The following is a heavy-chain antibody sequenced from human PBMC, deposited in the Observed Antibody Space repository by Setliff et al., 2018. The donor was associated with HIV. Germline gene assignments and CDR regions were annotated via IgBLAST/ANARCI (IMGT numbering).Heavy chain of an antibody. CDR3: ATSDYGGGSGHFQR. CDR2: IYPYDSGT. CDR1: GYSFTNYW. V-gene: IGHV5-51*01. D-gene: IGHD4-17*01. J-gene: IGHJ1*01. Sequence: PGESLKISCKGSGYSFTNYWIGWVRQMPGKGLEWMGIIYPYDSGTRYSPSFHGQVSFFADKSISTAYLQWSSLKASDTAIYYCATSDYGGGSGHFQRWGQGTLVTVSS.